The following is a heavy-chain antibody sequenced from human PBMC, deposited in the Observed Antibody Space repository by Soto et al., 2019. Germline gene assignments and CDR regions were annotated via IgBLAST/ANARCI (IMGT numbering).Heavy chain of an antibody. D-gene: IGHD6-6*01. J-gene: IGHJ6*03. Sequence: GGSLRLSCAASGFTFSSYAMSWVRQAPGKGLEWVSAISGSGGSTYYADSVKGRFTISRDNSKNTLYLQMNSLRAEDTAVYYCAKKGTAAARSLGVYYYYYYYMDVWGKGTTVTVSS. V-gene: IGHV3-23*01. CDR3: AKKGTAAARSLGVYYYYYYYMDV. CDR2: ISGSGGST. CDR1: GFTFSSYA.